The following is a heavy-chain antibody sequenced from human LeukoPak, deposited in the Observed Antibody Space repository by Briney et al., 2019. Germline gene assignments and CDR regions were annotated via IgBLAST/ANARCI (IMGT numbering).Heavy chain of an antibody. J-gene: IGHJ5*02. CDR1: GYSFTSYW. CDR2: IYPGDSDT. D-gene: IGHD3-22*01. V-gene: IGHV5-51*01. Sequence: GESLKISCKGSGYSFTSYWIGWVRQIPGKGLGWMGIIYPGDSDTRYSPSFQGQVTISADKSISTAYLQWSSLKASDTAMYYCARTYDSSGYYYPNWFDPWGQGTLVTVSS. CDR3: ARTYDSSGYYYPNWFDP.